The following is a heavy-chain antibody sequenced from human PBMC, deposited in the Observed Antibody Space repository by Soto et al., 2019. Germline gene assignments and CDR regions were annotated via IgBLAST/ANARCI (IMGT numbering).Heavy chain of an antibody. D-gene: IGHD3-22*01. CDR2: IYNSGIT. J-gene: IGHJ4*02. Sequence: SETLSLTCTVSGGSISSGGYYWTWTRQHPGKGLEWIGYIYNSGITYYNPSLKSRVTISVETSKNQFSLKLSSVTAADTAVYYCARDSSSGYSYFDYWGQGTLVTVSS. V-gene: IGHV4-31*02. CDR3: ARDSSSGYSYFDY. CDR1: GGSISSGGYY.